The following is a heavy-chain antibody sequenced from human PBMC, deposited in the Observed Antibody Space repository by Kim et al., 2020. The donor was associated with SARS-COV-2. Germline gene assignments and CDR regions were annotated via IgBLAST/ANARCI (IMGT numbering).Heavy chain of an antibody. CDR3: AKVRGYYGSGSYSDD. V-gene: IGHV3-23*01. J-gene: IGHJ4*02. Sequence: SVKGRFTISSDNSKTTMYLKMNSLRAEDTAVYYCAKVRGYYGSGSYSDDWGQGTLVTVSS. D-gene: IGHD3-10*01.